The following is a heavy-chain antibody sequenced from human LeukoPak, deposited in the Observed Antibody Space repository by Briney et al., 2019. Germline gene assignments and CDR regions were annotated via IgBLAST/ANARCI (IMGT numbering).Heavy chain of an antibody. CDR1: GFIFSNYG. D-gene: IGHD3-22*01. CDR2: RWYDGSNE. Sequence: TGGSLRLSCVASGFIFSNYGMHWVRQAPGKGLEWVAVRWYDGSNEYYVDSVKGRFTVSRDNSKNTLYLQMNSLRAEDTAVYYCAKDIYYDSSGYRGYFDYWGQGTLVTVSS. V-gene: IGHV3-30*02. J-gene: IGHJ4*02. CDR3: AKDIYYDSSGYRGYFDY.